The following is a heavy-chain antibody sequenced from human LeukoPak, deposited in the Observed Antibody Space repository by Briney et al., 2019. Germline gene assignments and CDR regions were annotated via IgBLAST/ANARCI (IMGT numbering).Heavy chain of an antibody. CDR3: AKLGMYSSGGFDY. V-gene: IGHV3-23*01. D-gene: IGHD6-25*01. CDR2: ISGSGGST. CDR1: GFTFSSYA. J-gene: IGHJ4*02. Sequence: GGSLRLSCAASGFTFSSYAMSWVRQAPGKGLEWVSAISGSGGSTYYADPVKGRFTISRDNSKNTLYLQMNSLRAEDTAVYYCAKLGMYSSGGFDYWGQGTLVTVSS.